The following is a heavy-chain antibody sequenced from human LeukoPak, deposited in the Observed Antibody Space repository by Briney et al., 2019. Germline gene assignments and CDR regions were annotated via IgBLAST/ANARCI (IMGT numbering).Heavy chain of an antibody. CDR2: ISSSSSYI. V-gene: IGHV3-21*06. CDR1: GFTFSSYS. J-gene: IGHJ4*02. CDR3: ARDPTYYLRYGYFDS. D-gene: IGHD1-26*01. Sequence: GGSLRLSCAASGFTFSSYSMNWVRQAPGKGLEWVSSISSSSSYIYFADSVKGRFTISRDNANNVLYLQMNSLRAEDTAVYYCARDPTYYLRYGYFDSWGQGTLVTVSS.